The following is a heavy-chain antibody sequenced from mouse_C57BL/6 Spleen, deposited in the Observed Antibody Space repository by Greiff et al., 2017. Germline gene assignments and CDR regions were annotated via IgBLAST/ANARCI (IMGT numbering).Heavy chain of an antibody. D-gene: IGHD3-2*02. CDR1: GYAFTNYL. CDR2: INPGSGGT. Sequence: QVQLQQSGAELVRPGTSVKVSCKASGYAFTNYLIEWVKQRPGQGLEWIGVINPGSGGTNYNEKFKGKATLTADKSSSTAYMQLSSLTSEDSAVYFCARSSSGYDWFAYWGQGTLVTVSA. V-gene: IGHV1-54*01. CDR3: ARSSSGYDWFAY. J-gene: IGHJ3*01.